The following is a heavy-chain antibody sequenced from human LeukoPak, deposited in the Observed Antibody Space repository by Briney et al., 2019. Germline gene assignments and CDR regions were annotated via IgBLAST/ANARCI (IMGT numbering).Heavy chain of an antibody. CDR2: IQQDGSER. Sequence: PGGSLRLSCAASGFTFSSFSMSWVSQSPGKGLEWVANIQQDGSERYYVASVKGRFTISRDNAKNSLYLQMNSLRAEDSAVYYCARGRGSDYWGQGTLVTVSS. J-gene: IGHJ4*02. CDR1: GFTFSSFS. V-gene: IGHV3-7*05. D-gene: IGHD3-16*01. CDR3: ARGRGSDY.